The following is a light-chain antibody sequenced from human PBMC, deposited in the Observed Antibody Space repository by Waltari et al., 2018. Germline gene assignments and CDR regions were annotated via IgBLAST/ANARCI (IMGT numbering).Light chain of an antibody. Sequence: QSVLTQPPSASGTPGQRVTISCSGSSSNIGSNYVYWYQQLPGTAPKLLISRNNQRPSGVPDRFSGSKSGTSASLAISGLRSEDEADYYCAAWDDSLSGPWVFGGGTKLTVL. V-gene: IGLV1-47*01. CDR2: RNN. CDR3: AAWDDSLSGPWV. J-gene: IGLJ3*02. CDR1: SSNIGSNY.